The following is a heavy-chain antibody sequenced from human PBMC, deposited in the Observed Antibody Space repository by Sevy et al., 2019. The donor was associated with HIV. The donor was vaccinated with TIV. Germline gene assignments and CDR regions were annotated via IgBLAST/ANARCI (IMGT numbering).Heavy chain of an antibody. CDR2: ISYDGSNK. D-gene: IGHD1-26*01. V-gene: IGHV3-30-3*01. CDR3: ARDTVGATDY. Sequence: GSLRLSCAASGFTFSSYAMHWVRQAPGKGLEWVAVISYDGSNKYYADSVKGRFTISRDNSKNTLYLQMNSLRAEDTAVYYCARDTVGATDYWGQGTLVTVSS. J-gene: IGHJ4*02. CDR1: GFTFSSYA.